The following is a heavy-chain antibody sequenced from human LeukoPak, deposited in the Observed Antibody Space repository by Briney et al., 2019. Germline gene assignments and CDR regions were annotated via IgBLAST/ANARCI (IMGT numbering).Heavy chain of an antibody. CDR3: PRGAAATRDY. Sequence: PSETLSLTCTVSIGSISGYYWSWIRQPPGKGLEWIGYIHYSGSTDYNPSLKSRVTISVDTSKNQFSLKLTSVTAADTAVYYCPRGAAATRDYWGQGILVTVSS. V-gene: IGHV4-59*01. CDR1: IGSISGYY. J-gene: IGHJ4*02. D-gene: IGHD2-15*01. CDR2: IHYSGST.